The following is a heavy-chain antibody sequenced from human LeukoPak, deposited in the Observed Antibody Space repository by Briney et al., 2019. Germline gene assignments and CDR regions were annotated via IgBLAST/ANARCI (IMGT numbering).Heavy chain of an antibody. CDR3: AGGEVLYGSGSYYGY. CDR2: INPNNGGT. V-gene: IGHV1-2*02. CDR1: GYTFTGYY. Sequence: ASVKVSCKASGYTFTGYYVHWVRQAPGQGLEWMGWINPNNGGTNYAQKFQGRVTMTRDTSISTAYMELSRLSSEDTAVYYCAGGEVLYGSGSYYGYWGQGTLVTVSS. D-gene: IGHD3-10*01. J-gene: IGHJ4*02.